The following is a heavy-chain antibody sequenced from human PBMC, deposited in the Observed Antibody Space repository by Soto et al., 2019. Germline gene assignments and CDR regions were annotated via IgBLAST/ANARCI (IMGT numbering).Heavy chain of an antibody. V-gene: IGHV1-2*02. CDR3: ARDGKDSGSGYANGGFDP. Sequence: QVQLVQSGAEVKKPGASVKVSCKASGYTFTGYYMHWVRQAPGQGLEWMGWINPNSGDTNYAQKFQGRVTMTRDTSISTAYMELSRLRSDDTAVYYCARDGKDSGSGYANGGFDPWGQGTLVTVSS. J-gene: IGHJ5*02. CDR1: GYTFTGYY. D-gene: IGHD2-8*01. CDR2: INPNSGDT.